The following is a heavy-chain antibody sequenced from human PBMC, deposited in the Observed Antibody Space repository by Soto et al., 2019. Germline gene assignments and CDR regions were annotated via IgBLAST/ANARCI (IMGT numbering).Heavy chain of an antibody. V-gene: IGHV4-39*01. Sequence: SETLSLTCTVSGDSGGFISSSSYHWGWIRQPPGKRLEWIGNIYYSGSTYYNPSLKSRVTISGDTSKNQFSLRLTSVTAADTAVYYCARALSIAAAGRNLNYYYYYGMDVWGQGSTVIVSS. CDR2: IYYSGST. D-gene: IGHD6-13*01. CDR3: ARALSIAAAGRNLNYYYYYGMDV. J-gene: IGHJ6*02. CDR1: GDSGGFISSSSYH.